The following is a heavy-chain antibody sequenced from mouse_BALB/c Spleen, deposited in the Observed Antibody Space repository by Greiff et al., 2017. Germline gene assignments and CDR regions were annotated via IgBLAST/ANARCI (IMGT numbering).Heavy chain of an antibody. CDR1: GYSFTSYY. J-gene: IGHJ1*01. V-gene: IGHV1-66*01. D-gene: IGHD2-1*01. CDR2: IFPGSGNT. CDR3: ARSGNFWYFDV. Sequence: QVHVKQSGPELVKPGASVKISCKASGYSFTSYYIHWVKQRPGQGLEWIGWIFPGSGNTKYNEKFKGKATLTADTSSSTAYMQLSSLTSEDSAVYFCARSGNFWYFDVWGAGTTVTVSS.